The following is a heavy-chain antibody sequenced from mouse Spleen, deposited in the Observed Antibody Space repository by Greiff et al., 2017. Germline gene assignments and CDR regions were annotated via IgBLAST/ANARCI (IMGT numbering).Heavy chain of an antibody. Sequence: EVQLQESGPGLVKPSQSLSLTCTVTGYSITSDYAWNWIRQFPGNKLEWMGYISYSGSTSYNPSLKSRISITRDTSKNQFFLQLNSVTTEDTATYYCARTRATVVPFDYWGQGTTLTVSS. J-gene: IGHJ2*01. CDR2: ISYSGST. D-gene: IGHD1-1*01. V-gene: IGHV3-2*02. CDR3: ARTRATVVPFDY. CDR1: GYSITSDYA.